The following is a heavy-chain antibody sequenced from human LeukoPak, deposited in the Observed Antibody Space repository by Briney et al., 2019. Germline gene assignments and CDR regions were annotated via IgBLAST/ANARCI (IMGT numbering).Heavy chain of an antibody. CDR1: GYTFTDYA. J-gene: IGHJ5*02. CDR3: ARSHSDWYVNTAGP. V-gene: IGHV7-4-1*02. Sequence: VASVKVSCKASGYTFTDYAMYWVRQAPGQGREGVGCINAKSGTPTYAKGFTGRFVFSLDTSVTTAYLQISSLKAEDPAVYYCARSHSDWYVNTAGPWGQGTLVTVSS. CDR2: INAKSGTP. D-gene: IGHD6-19*01.